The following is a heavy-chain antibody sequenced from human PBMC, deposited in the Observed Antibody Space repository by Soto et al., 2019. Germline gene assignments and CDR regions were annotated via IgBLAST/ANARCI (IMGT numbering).Heavy chain of an antibody. CDR2: IYPGDSDT. Sequence: GESLKISCKGSGYSFTSYWIGWVRQMPGKGLEWMGIIYPGDSDTRYSPSFQGQVTISADKSISTAYLQWSSLKASDTAMYYCASRYIEEQPSIRPDLRYFDYWGEGTLVTVSS. CDR1: GYSFTSYW. D-gene: IGHD1-1*01. J-gene: IGHJ4*02. CDR3: ASRYIEEQPSIRPDLRYFDY. V-gene: IGHV5-51*01.